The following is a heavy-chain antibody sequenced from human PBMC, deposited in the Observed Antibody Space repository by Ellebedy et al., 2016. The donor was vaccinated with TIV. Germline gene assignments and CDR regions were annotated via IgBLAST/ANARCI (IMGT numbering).Heavy chain of an antibody. CDR1: GFTLGNYS. CDR2: MSYDGRNR. D-gene: IGHD3-22*01. J-gene: IGHJ4*02. CDR3: ARDGGTYYYDSSGYYGLQY. V-gene: IGHV3-30*03. Sequence: PGGSLRLSCAVSGFTLGNYSMHWVRQAPGKGLEWVAVMSYDGRNRYYADSVKGRFTISRDSAKNTVYLEMNSLRAEDTAVYYCARDGGTYYYDSSGYYGLQYWGQGTLVTVSS.